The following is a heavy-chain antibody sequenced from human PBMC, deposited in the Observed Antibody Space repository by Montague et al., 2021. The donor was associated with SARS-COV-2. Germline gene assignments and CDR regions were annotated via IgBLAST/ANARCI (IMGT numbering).Heavy chain of an antibody. D-gene: IGHD3-10*01. CDR1: GGSLSGYH. CDR3: ARRGSSVWGVTVSAELDY. J-gene: IGHJ4*02. Sequence: SETLSLTCAVYGGSLSGYHWSWIRQTPEKGLEWIGEINQSGRTNKNPSLKSRVIISVDTSKNQFSLKLSSVTAADTAVYYCARRGSSVWGVTVSAELDYWGQGILVIVSS. CDR2: INQSGRT. V-gene: IGHV4-34*01.